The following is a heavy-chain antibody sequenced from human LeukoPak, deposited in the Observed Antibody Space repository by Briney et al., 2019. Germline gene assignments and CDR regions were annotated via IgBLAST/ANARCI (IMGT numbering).Heavy chain of an antibody. V-gene: IGHV3-30*02. J-gene: IGHJ4*02. CDR2: IESDGLNP. CDR1: GFTFSDYA. Sequence: PGGSLRLSCEASGFTFSDYAMHWVRQVPGKGLEWVALIESDGLNPFYADSVLGRFTISRDNSHNTLFLHIDNLRPDDAAVYYCVTCKDSGAHLSPFYWGRGTLVTVSS. D-gene: IGHD2-8*01. CDR3: VTCKDSGAHLSPFY.